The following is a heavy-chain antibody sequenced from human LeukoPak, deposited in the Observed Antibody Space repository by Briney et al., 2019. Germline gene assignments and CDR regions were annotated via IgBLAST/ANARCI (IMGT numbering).Heavy chain of an antibody. CDR2: INPNSGGT. CDR3: ARIIQLWPNYDY. CDR1: GYTFTGYY. V-gene: IGHV1-2*02. J-gene: IGHJ4*02. Sequence: ASVKVSCKASGYTFTGYYMHWVRQAPGQGLEWMGWINPNSGGTNYAQKFQGRVTMTRDTSISTAYMELSRLRSDDTAVYYCARIIQLWPNYDYWGQGTLVTVSS. D-gene: IGHD5-18*01.